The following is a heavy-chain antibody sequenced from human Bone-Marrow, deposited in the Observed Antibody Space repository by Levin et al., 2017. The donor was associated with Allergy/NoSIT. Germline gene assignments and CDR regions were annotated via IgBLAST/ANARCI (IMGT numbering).Heavy chain of an antibody. J-gene: IGHJ6*02. V-gene: IGHV1-69*10. CDR2: IMPILGIL. D-gene: IGHD5-24*01. CDR1: GGTFSDYA. Sequence: SVKVSCKASGGTFSDYAFNWVRQAPGQGLEWMGEIMPILGILHYAQKFQGRVTITADKSTTTAYMELSSLTSEDTAVYYCARRLAARYNYYYHMDVWGQGTTVTVSS. CDR3: ARRLAARYNYYYHMDV.